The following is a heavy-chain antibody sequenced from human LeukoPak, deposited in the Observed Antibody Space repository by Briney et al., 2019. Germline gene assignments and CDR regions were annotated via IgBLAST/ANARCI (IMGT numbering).Heavy chain of an antibody. CDR2: ISYDGSNK. CDR1: GLTFSSYA. V-gene: IGHV3-30-3*01. D-gene: IGHD5-24*01. J-gene: IGHJ4*02. Sequence: GRSLRLSCAASGLTFSSYAMHWVRQAPGKGLEWVAVISYDGSNKYYADSVKGRFTISRDNSKNTLYLQMNSLRAEDTAVYYCARDVEMAIFGYWAQGTLVTVSS. CDR3: ARDVEMAIFGY.